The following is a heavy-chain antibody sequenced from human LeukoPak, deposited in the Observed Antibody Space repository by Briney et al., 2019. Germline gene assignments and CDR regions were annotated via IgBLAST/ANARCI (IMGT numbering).Heavy chain of an antibody. Sequence: GGSLRLSCAASGFTFSSYGMHWVRQAPGKGLEWVAFIRYDGSNKYYADSVKGRFTISRDNSKNTLYLQMNSLRAEDTAVYYCAKEPKQWLVQYYFDYWGQGTLVTVSS. D-gene: IGHD6-19*01. J-gene: IGHJ4*02. CDR3: AKEPKQWLVQYYFDY. CDR2: IRYDGSNK. CDR1: GFTFSSYG. V-gene: IGHV3-30*02.